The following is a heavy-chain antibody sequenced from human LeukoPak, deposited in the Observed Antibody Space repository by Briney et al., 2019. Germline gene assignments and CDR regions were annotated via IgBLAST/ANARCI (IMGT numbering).Heavy chain of an antibody. CDR3: VIDAPFGEGY. V-gene: IGHV3-7*01. J-gene: IGHJ3*01. D-gene: IGHD3-10*01. CDR1: GFTFSSYW. CDR2: IKQDGSDK. Sequence: GGSLRLSCAASGFTFSSYWMSWVRQAPGKGLEWVANIKQDGSDKYYVDSVKGRFIIFRDNAMNSLYLQMNNLRVEDTAIYYCVIDAPFGEGYWGQGTMVTVSS.